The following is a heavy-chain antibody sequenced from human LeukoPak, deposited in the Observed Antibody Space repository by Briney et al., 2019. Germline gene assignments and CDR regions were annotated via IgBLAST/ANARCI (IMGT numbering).Heavy chain of an antibody. V-gene: IGHV5-51*01. CDR1: GYSFSTHW. CDR2: IYPGDSDT. J-gene: IGHJ6*03. D-gene: IGHD2-15*01. Sequence: GASLKISCKGSGYSFSTHWIGWVRQLPGKGLEWMGIIYPGDSDTRYSPSFQGQVTISADKSISTAYLQWSSLKASDTAMYYCARHIGDYYYYMDVWGKGTTVTISS. CDR3: ARHIGDYYYYMDV.